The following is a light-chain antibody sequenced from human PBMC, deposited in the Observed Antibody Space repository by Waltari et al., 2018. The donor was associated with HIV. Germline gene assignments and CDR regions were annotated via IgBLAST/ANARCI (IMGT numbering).Light chain of an antibody. J-gene: IGLJ2*01. Sequence: QSALTQPASVSGAPGQSITIVRTGYSSDVWSYNPFSRFQHPPGKAPKLMISEVNERPSGVSNHFSGSKSGNTASLTISGLQAEDEADYYCSSYATAGTYVLFSGGTKLTVL. V-gene: IGLV2-23*02. CDR1: SSDVWSYNP. CDR2: EVN. CDR3: SSYATAGTYVL.